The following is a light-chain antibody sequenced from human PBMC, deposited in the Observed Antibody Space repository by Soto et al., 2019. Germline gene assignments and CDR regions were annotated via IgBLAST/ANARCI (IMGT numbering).Light chain of an antibody. Sequence: QSVLTQPPSVSATPGQRVTISCSGSSSNVGSHYVYWYQQLSGTAPKLLIYNNGQRPSGVPDRFSDSKSGTSASLAITGLQAEDEADYYCQSYDSSLSGSDVFGTGTKLTVL. CDR3: QSYDSSLSGSDV. CDR1: SSNVGSHY. J-gene: IGLJ1*01. CDR2: NNG. V-gene: IGLV1-47*01.